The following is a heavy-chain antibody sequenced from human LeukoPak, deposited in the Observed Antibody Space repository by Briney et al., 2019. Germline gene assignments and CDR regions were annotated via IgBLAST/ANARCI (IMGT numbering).Heavy chain of an antibody. Sequence: ASVKVSCKASGYTFTSYGISWVRQAPGQGLEWMGWISAYNGNTNYAQKLQGRVTMTTDTSTSTAYMELSSLRSEDTAVYYCAGTLEYYYGSGSYYNGGDYWGQGTLVTVSS. V-gene: IGHV1-18*01. CDR2: ISAYNGNT. CDR1: GYTFTSYG. J-gene: IGHJ4*02. D-gene: IGHD3-10*01. CDR3: AGTLEYYYGSGSYYNGGDY.